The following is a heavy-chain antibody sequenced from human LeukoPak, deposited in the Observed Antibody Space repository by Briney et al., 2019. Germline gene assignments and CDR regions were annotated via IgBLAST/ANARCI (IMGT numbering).Heavy chain of an antibody. CDR2: IIPTFGTA. J-gene: IGHJ1*01. CDR3: GKNTRGGYVDPFSSSKH. Sequence: SVKVSCKASGGTFSSYAISWVRQAPGQGLEWMGRIIPTFGTANYAQKFQGRVTITTDESTSTAYMELSSLRSEDTAVYYCGKNTRGGYVDPFSSSKHCAQATLVTVPS. D-gene: IGHD6-25*01. CDR1: GGTFSSYA. V-gene: IGHV1-69*05.